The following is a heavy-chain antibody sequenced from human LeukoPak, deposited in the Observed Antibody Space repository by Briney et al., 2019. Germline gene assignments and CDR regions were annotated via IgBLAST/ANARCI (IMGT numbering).Heavy chain of an antibody. V-gene: IGHV3-30*02. D-gene: IGHD2-2*01. CDR3: ARDPHVVPAATGVDY. Sequence: PGGSLRLSCAASGFTFSSYGMHWVRQAPGKGLEWVAFIRYDGSNKYYADSVKGRFTISRDNAKNSLYLQMNSLRAEDTAVYYCARDPHVVPAATGVDYWGQGTLVTVSS. CDR1: GFTFSSYG. CDR2: IRYDGSNK. J-gene: IGHJ4*02.